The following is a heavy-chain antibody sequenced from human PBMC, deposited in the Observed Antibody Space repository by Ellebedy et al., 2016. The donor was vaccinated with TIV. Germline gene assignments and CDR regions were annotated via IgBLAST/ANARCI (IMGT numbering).Heavy chain of an antibody. CDR2: IYYSGDT. D-gene: IGHD3/OR15-3a*01. CDR1: GFTVSNNY. J-gene: IGHJ2*01. CDR3: ARNRLIFSFDKSYFDL. Sequence: GSLRLSCAASGFTVSNNYMTWVRQAPGKGLEWIGTIYYSGDTYYNPSLKSRVTISIDTSKNQFSLKWNSVTAADTAVYYCARNRLIFSFDKSYFDLWGRGTLVTVSS. V-gene: IGHV4-38-2*01.